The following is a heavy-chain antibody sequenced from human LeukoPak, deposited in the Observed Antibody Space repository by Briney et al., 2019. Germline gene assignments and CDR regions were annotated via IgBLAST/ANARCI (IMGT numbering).Heavy chain of an antibody. J-gene: IGHJ3*02. CDR2: IFYVGST. CDR3: ARDYYDSRGEAFDI. D-gene: IGHD3-22*01. V-gene: IGHV4-59*11. Sequence: SETLSLTCTVSGDSIGSHYWRWIRQPPGKGLEWIGYIFYVGSTNYNPSLKSRVTISVDTSKNQFSLKLNSVTAADTAVYYCARDYYDSRGEAFDIWGQGTIVTVSS. CDR1: GDSIGSHY.